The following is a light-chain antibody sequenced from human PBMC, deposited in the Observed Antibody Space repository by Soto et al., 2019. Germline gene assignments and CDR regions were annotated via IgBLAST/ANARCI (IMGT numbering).Light chain of an antibody. CDR1: SSNVGSNN. V-gene: IGLV1-44*01. J-gene: IGLJ3*02. Sequence: QPVLTQPPSASGTPGQRVTIACSGSSSNVGSNNVNWYQQLPGTAPKLLIYTNNQRPSGVPDRFSGSKSGTSASLAISGLQSEDEADYYCGAWDDSLNGWVFGGGTKVTVL. CDR3: GAWDDSLNGWV. CDR2: TNN.